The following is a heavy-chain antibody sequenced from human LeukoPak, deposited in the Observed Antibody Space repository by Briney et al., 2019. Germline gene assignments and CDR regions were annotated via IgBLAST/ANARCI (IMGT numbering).Heavy chain of an antibody. J-gene: IGHJ4*02. D-gene: IGHD3-10*01. Sequence: PGGSLRLSCAASGFTFSSYAIHWVRQAPGKGLEWVAVISYDGSNKYYADSVKGRFTISRDNSKNTLYLQMNSLRAEDTAVYYCARTGTYGSGSYYNYWGQGTLVTVSS. CDR2: ISYDGSNK. V-gene: IGHV3-30-3*01. CDR3: ARTGTYGSGSYYNY. CDR1: GFTFSSYA.